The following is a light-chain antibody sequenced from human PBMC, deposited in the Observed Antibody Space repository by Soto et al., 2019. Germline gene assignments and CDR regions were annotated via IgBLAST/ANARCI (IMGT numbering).Light chain of an antibody. CDR1: SSDVGGYNY. V-gene: IGLV2-14*03. CDR2: DVT. CDR3: SSFRRGSTRVV. J-gene: IGLJ2*01. Sequence: QSVLSQPASVSGSPGQSITISCTGTSSDVGGYNYVSWYQQHPGKAPKVIIYDVTKRPSGISTRFSGSKSGNTASLTISGLQVEDEVDYYCSSFRRGSTRVVFGGGTKLTVL.